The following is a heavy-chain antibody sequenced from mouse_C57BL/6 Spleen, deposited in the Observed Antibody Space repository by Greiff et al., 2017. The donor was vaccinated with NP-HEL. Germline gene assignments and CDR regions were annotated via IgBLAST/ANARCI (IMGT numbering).Heavy chain of an antibody. CDR1: GYAFSSSW. J-gene: IGHJ2*01. CDR2: IYPGDGDT. V-gene: IGHV1-82*01. D-gene: IGHD2-4*01. CDR3: ARGLYDYALDY. Sequence: QVQLKQSGPELVKPGASVKISCKASGYAFSSSWMNWVKQRPGKGLEWIGRIYPGDGDTNYNGKFEGKATLTADKSSSTAYMQLSSLTSEDSAVYFCARGLYDYALDYWGQGTTLTVSS.